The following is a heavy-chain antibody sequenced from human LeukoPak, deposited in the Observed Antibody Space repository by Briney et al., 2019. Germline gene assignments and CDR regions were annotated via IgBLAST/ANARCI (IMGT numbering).Heavy chain of an antibody. Sequence: ASVKVSCKASGYTFTSYDINWVRQATGQGLELMGWMNPNSGNTGYAQKFQGRVTMTTNTSISTAYMELSSLRSEDTAVYYCARREYGSGSYHLVYWGQGTLVTVSS. CDR2: MNPNSGNT. CDR1: GYTFTSYD. D-gene: IGHD3-10*01. J-gene: IGHJ4*02. CDR3: ARREYGSGSYHLVY. V-gene: IGHV1-8*01.